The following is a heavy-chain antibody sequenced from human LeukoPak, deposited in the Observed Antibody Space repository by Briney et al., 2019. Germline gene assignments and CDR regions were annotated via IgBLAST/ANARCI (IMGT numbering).Heavy chain of an antibody. CDR2: IIPIFGTA. CDR3: ARRGSIAAAGMDWFDP. V-gene: IGHV1-69*01. Sequence: SVKVSCKASGGTFSSYAISWVRQAPGQGLEWMGGIIPIFGTANYAQKFQGRVTITADESTRTAYMELSSLRSEDTAVYYCARRGSIAAAGMDWFDPWGQGTLVTVSS. D-gene: IGHD6-13*01. J-gene: IGHJ5*02. CDR1: GGTFSSYA.